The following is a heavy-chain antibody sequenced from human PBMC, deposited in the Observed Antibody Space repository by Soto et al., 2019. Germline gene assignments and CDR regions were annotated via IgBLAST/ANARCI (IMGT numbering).Heavy chain of an antibody. CDR3: ARDRGLLRGSMCIAVRGWFDP. V-gene: IGHV1-69*01. CDR2: IIPIFGTA. D-gene: IGHD6-19*01. J-gene: IGHJ5*02. Sequence: QVQLVQSGAEVKKPGSSVKVSCKASGGTFSSYAISWVRQAPGHGLEWMGGIIPIFGTANYAQKFQGRVTITADESTSTAYMELSSRRSEDTAVYYCARDRGLLRGSMCIAVRGWFDPWGQGTLVTVSS. CDR1: GGTFSSYA.